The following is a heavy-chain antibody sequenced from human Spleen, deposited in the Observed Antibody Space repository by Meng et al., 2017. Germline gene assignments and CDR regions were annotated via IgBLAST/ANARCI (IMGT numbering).Heavy chain of an antibody. V-gene: IGHV4-39*07. CDR1: GCSTSSRSYY. CDR2: IYYSGST. CDR3: ASNDLGARRGFGY. D-gene: IGHD1-26*01. Sequence: QGLLWQAGPGLVRSSEALSPTCPCLGCSTSSRSYYWGLIRQPPGEGLEWIGSIYYSGSTYYNPSLKSRVTISVDTSKNQFSLKLSSVTAADTAVYYCASNDLGARRGFGYWGQGTLVTVSS. J-gene: IGHJ4*02.